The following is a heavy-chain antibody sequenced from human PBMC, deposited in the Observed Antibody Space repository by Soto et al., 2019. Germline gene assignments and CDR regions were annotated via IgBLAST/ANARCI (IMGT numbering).Heavy chain of an antibody. Sequence: EVQLVESGGGLVQPGGSLRLSCAASEFIFSTYCMSWVRQAPGKGLEWGATIKQEGSETYYVDSVEGRFTISRDDDENSLHLQMNSRRVEDTAVYYCARQGRGRFSWYFDLWGRGTLVTVSS. J-gene: IGHJ2*01. V-gene: IGHV3-7*01. CDR1: EFIFSTYC. D-gene: IGHD3-3*01. CDR2: IKQEGSET. CDR3: ARQGRGRFSWYFDL.